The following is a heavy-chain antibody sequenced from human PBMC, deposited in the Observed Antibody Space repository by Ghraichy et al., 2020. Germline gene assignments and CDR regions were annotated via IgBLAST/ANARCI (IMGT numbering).Heavy chain of an antibody. J-gene: IGHJ4*02. CDR1: GFTFSSYS. Sequence: ESLNISCAASGFTFSSYSMNWVRQAPGKGLEWVSSISSSSSYIYYADSAKGRFTISRDNAKNSLYLQMNSLRAEDTAVYYCARARTGGYYFDYWGQGTLVTVSS. CDR2: ISSSSSYI. CDR3: ARARTGGYYFDY. D-gene: IGHD1-14*01. V-gene: IGHV3-21*01.